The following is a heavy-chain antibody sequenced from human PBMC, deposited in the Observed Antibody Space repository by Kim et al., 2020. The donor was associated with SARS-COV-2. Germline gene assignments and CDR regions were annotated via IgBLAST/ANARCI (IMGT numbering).Heavy chain of an antibody. V-gene: IGHV1-2*02. Sequence: YSQKLQGRFPMSSDTSISTAYMELSRLSADDTAVYYCARGVPGSSTSMDYWGQGTLVTVSS. D-gene: IGHD6-6*01. J-gene: IGHJ4*02. CDR3: ARGVPGSSTSMDY.